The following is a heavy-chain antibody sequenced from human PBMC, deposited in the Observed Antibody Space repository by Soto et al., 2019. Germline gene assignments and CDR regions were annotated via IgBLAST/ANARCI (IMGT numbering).Heavy chain of an antibody. CDR2: ISGSGGST. CDR3: AKEDDGSGSYFRNALDY. CDR1: GFTFSSYA. D-gene: IGHD3-10*01. Sequence: EVQLLESGGGLVQPGGSLRLSCAASGFTFSSYAMSWVRQAPGKGLEWVSAISGSGGSTYYADSVKGRFTISRDNSKKTLFLQMNSLRAEDTAVYYCAKEDDGSGSYFRNALDYWGQGTLVTVSS. J-gene: IGHJ4*02. V-gene: IGHV3-23*01.